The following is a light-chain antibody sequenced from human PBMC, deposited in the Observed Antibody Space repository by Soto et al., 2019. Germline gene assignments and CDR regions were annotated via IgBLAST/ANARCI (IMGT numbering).Light chain of an antibody. Sequence: QSALTQPASVSGSPGQSITISCSGTSSDVGGYNYLSWYQQHPGKAPKLMIYEGTKRPSGVSNRFSGSKSGNTASLTISGLKADDEADYYCSSYTSSSTYVFGTGTKVTVL. J-gene: IGLJ1*01. CDR3: SSYTSSSTYV. CDR1: SSDVGGYNY. CDR2: EGT. V-gene: IGLV2-14*01.